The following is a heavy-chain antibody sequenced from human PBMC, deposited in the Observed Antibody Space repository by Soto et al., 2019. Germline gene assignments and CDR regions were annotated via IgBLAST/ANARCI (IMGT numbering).Heavy chain of an antibody. Sequence: PGGSLRLSCAASGFTFSSYAMSWVRQAPGKGLEWVSAISGSGGSTYYADSVKGRFTISRDNSKNTLYLQMNSLRAEDTAVYYCAKNPHSPITIFAAPDYWGQGTLVTVSS. CDR1: GFTFSSYA. CDR3: AKNPHSPITIFAAPDY. CDR2: ISGSGGST. D-gene: IGHD3-3*01. J-gene: IGHJ4*02. V-gene: IGHV3-23*01.